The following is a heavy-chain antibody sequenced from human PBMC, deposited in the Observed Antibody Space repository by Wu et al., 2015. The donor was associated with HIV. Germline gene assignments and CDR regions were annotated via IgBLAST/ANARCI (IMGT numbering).Heavy chain of an antibody. CDR3: ARVGDKLLWFGDGGMDG. J-gene: IGHJ6*02. D-gene: IGHD3-10*01. CDR2: ISTYNANT. CDR1: GYKFTSYG. Sequence: QVQLMQSGPEVKKPGASVKVSCTASGYKFTSYGISWVRQAPGQGLEWVAWISTYNANTNYAQSVQGRVTLTTDTTTSTAYMELKSLRFDDTAVYYCARVGDKLLWFGDGGMDGLGPRDHGHRLL. V-gene: IGHV1-18*04.